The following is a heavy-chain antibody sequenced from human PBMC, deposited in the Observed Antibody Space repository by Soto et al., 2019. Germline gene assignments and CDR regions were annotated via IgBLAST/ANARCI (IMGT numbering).Heavy chain of an antibody. CDR2: INHSGST. CDR1: GGSFSGYY. CDR3: ARGYNWKGYYYYGMDV. J-gene: IGHJ6*02. Sequence: SETLSLTWAVYGGSFSGYYWSWIRQPPGKGLEWIGEINHSGSTNYNPSLKSRVTISVDTSKNQFSLKLSSVTAADTAVYYCARGYNWKGYYYYGMDVWAQG. V-gene: IGHV4-34*01. D-gene: IGHD1-1*01.